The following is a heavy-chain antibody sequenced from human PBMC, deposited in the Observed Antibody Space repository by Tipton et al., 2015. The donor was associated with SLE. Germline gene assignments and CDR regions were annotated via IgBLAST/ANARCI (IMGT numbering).Heavy chain of an antibody. Sequence: TLSLTCTVSGDSISGQYWSWIRQPPGKGLEWIGYIYYSGSTNYNPSLKSRVTISVDTSKNQFSLKLSSVTAADTAVYYCASGAYGSGSHYVGGWFDPWGQGTLVTVSS. J-gene: IGHJ5*02. CDR2: IYYSGST. CDR3: ASGAYGSGSHYVGGWFDP. CDR1: GDSISGQY. D-gene: IGHD3-10*01. V-gene: IGHV4-59*08.